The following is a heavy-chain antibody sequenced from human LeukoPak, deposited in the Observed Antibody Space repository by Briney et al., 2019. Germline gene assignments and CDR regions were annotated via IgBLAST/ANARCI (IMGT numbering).Heavy chain of an antibody. CDR3: AVGDCSGGSCLLYYYYYMDV. Sequence: SVKVSCKASGGTFSSYAISWVRQAPGQGLEWMGGIIPIFGTANYAQKFQGRVTITTDESTSTAYMELSSLRSEDTAVYYCAVGDCSGGSCLLYYYYYMDVWGKGTTVTVSS. CDR1: GGTFSSYA. V-gene: IGHV1-69*05. J-gene: IGHJ6*03. D-gene: IGHD2-15*01. CDR2: IIPIFGTA.